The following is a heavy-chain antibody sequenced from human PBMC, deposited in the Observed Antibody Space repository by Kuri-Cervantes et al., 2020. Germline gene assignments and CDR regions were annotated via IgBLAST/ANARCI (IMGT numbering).Heavy chain of an antibody. CDR2: ISAYNGNT. V-gene: IGHV1-18*01. Sequence: ASVKVYCKASGYTFTSYGISWVRQAPGQGLEWMGWISAYNGNTNCAQKLQCRVTMTTDTSTSTAYMELRSLRSDDTAVYYCARDSDYYGSGSYYPFGYYYYYMDVWGKGTTVTVSS. J-gene: IGHJ6*03. CDR1: GYTFTSYG. D-gene: IGHD3-10*01. CDR3: ARDSDYYGSGSYYPFGYYYYYMDV.